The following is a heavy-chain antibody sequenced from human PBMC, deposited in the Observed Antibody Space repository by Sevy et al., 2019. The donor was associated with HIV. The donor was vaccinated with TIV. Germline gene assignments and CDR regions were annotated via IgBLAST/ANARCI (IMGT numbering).Heavy chain of an antibody. CDR1: GFTFSPYW. CDR2: IRPDGSDK. J-gene: IGHJ4*02. Sequence: GGSLRLSSAASGFTFSPYWMIWVRQAPGKGLEWVANIRPDGSDKYYVDSVKGRFTISRDNAKNSLYLQMNSLRADDTAMYYCARGVGLDCWGQGALVTVSS. V-gene: IGHV3-7*01. CDR3: ARGVGLDC. D-gene: IGHD1-26*01.